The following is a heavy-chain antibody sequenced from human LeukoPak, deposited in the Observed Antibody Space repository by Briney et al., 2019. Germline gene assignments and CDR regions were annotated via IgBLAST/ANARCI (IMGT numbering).Heavy chain of an antibody. V-gene: IGHV4-4*09. CDR3: ARLGTHLCYYDSSGYYDD. J-gene: IGHJ4*02. CDR1: GGSISSYY. CDR2: IYTSGST. Sequence: KSSETLSLTCTVSGGSISSYYWSWIRQPPGKGLEWIGYIYTSGSTNYNPSLKSRVTISVDTSKNQFSLKLSSVTAADTAVYYCARLGTHLCYYDSSGYYDDWGQGTLVTVSS. D-gene: IGHD3-22*01.